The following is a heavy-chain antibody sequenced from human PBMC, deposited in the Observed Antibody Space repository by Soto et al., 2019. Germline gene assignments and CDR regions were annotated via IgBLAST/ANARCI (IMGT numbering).Heavy chain of an antibody. CDR3: ATMGTPATGLYFFDY. CDR1: GRSISSVNYY. CDR2: IYYSGST. V-gene: IGHV4-30-4*01. J-gene: IGHJ4*02. D-gene: IGHD2-15*01. Sequence: ASETLSLTCTVSGRSISSVNYYWSWIRQPPGKGLEWIGYIYYSGSTYYNPSLRSRVTISVDTSKNQFSLNLSFVTAADTAVYYCATMGTPATGLYFFDYWGQGSLVTVSS.